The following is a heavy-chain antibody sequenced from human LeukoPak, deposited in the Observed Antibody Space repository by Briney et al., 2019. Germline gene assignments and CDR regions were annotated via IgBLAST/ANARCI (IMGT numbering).Heavy chain of an antibody. J-gene: IGHJ6*02. D-gene: IGHD2-2*03. V-gene: IGHV4-39*01. Sequence: PSETLSLTCTVSGGSISSSSYYWGWIRQPPGKGLEWIGSIYYSGSTYYNPSLKRRVTISVDTSKNQFSLKLSSVTAADTAVYYCWIFSTEDYYYYGMDVWGQGTTVTVSS. CDR3: WIFSTEDYYYYGMDV. CDR1: GGSISSSSYY. CDR2: IYYSGST.